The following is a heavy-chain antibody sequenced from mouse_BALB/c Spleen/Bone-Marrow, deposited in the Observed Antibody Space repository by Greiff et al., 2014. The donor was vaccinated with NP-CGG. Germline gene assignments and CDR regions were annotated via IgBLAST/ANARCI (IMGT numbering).Heavy chain of an antibody. D-gene: IGHD1-1*01. CDR3: ARGLSYYYGTSYYFDY. J-gene: IGHJ2*01. CDR2: ISSSYGDA. V-gene: IGHV1S137*01. Sequence: VMLVESGAELVRPGVSVKISCKGSGYTFTDYAMHWVKQSHAKSLEWIGIISSSYGDATYNQKFKGKATMTVDKSSNTAYMELARLTSEGSAIYYCARGLSYYYGTSYYFDYWGQGTTLTVSS. CDR1: GYTFTDYA.